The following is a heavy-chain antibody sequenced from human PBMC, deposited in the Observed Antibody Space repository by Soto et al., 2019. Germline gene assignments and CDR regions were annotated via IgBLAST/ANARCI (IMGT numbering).Heavy chain of an antibody. CDR3: ASSYLSSSWTNYNWFDP. CDR1: GGTFSSYA. Sequence: QVQLVQSGAEVQKPGSSVKVSCKASGGTFSSYAISWVRQAPGQGLEWMGGIIPIFGTANYAQKFQGRVTITADESTSTAYMELSSLRSEDTAVYYCASSYLSSSWTNYNWFDPWGQGTLVTVSS. CDR2: IIPIFGTA. D-gene: IGHD6-13*01. J-gene: IGHJ5*02. V-gene: IGHV1-69*01.